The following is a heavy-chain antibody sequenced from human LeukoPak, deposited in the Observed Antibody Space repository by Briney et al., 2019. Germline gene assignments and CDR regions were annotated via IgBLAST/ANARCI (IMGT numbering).Heavy chain of an antibody. CDR2: ISYDGSNK. CDR1: GFTFSSYG. CDR3: AKDPGRGYSYGYGTFYFDY. Sequence: PGGSLRLSCAASGFTFSSYGMHWVRQAPGKGLEWVAVISYDGSNKYYADSVKGRFTISRDNSKNTLYLQMNSLRAEDTAVYYCAKDPGRGYSYGYGTFYFDYLGQGTLVTVSS. J-gene: IGHJ4*02. D-gene: IGHD5-18*01. V-gene: IGHV3-30*18.